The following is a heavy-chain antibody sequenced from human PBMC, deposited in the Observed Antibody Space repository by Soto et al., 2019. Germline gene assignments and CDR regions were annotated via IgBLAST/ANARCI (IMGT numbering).Heavy chain of an antibody. J-gene: IGHJ6*03. CDR2: VTVTGETT. V-gene: IGHV3-23*01. Sequence: GGSLRLSCAASGFNFNNFAFNWFRQAPGRGLEWVSTVTVTGETTYYADSVKGRFTISRDNSKNTLYLQMNSLRAEDTAVYYFAKLGGSYGYYEDYYYYYMDVWGKGTTVTGSS. D-gene: IGHD4-17*01. CDR3: AKLGGSYGYYEDYYYYYMDV. CDR1: GFNFNNFA.